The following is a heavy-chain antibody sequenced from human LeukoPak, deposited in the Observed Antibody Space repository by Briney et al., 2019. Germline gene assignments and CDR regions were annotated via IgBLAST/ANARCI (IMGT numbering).Heavy chain of an antibody. D-gene: IGHD5-24*01. V-gene: IGHV4-59*01. Sequence: SETLSLTCTVSGGSISSYYRSWIRQPPGKGLEWIGYIYYSGSTNYNPSLKSRVTISVDTSKNQFSLKLSSVTAADTAVYYCAREGRDGYNLRGFDYWGQGTLVTVSS. CDR3: AREGRDGYNLRGFDY. CDR2: IYYSGST. J-gene: IGHJ4*02. CDR1: GGSISSYY.